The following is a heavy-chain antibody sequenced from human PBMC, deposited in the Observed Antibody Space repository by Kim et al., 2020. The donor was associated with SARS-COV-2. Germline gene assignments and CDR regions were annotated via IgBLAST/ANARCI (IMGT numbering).Heavy chain of an antibody. D-gene: IGHD2-8*01. CDR2: IFHTGST. Sequence: SETLSLTCTVSGSSISSHYWTWIRQPPGKGLEWFGYIFHTGSTNYNPSPKSRITMSVDTSKNQFSLKLTSVIAADTAVYSCPRHVSSYCYFDVGGLGTL. CDR1: GSSISSHY. J-gene: IGHJ2*01. V-gene: IGHV4-59*08. CDR3: PRHVSSYCYFDV.